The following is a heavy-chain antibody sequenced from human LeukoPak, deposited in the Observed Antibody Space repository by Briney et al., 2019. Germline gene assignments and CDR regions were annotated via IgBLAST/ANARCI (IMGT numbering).Heavy chain of an antibody. Sequence: PSETLSLTCTVSGGSISSYYWSWIRRPPGKGLEWIGYISYGGSTKYNPSLKSRVTISVDPSKNQFSLKLSSVTAADTAVYYCARSSSAHYYDSSGYLPSHFDYWGQGTLVTVSS. J-gene: IGHJ4*02. CDR1: GGSISSYY. CDR2: ISYGGST. V-gene: IGHV4-59*01. CDR3: ARSSSAHYYDSSGYLPSHFDY. D-gene: IGHD3-22*01.